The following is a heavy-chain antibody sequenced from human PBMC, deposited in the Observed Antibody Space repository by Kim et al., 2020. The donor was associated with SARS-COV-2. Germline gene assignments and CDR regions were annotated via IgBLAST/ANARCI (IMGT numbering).Heavy chain of an antibody. V-gene: IGHV1-18*01. D-gene: IGHD3-22*01. J-gene: IGHJ4*02. Sequence: YAQKIQGRVTMTTDTSTSTAYMELRSLRSDDTAVYYCAREPNHYDSSGYLYWGQGTLVTVSS. CDR3: AREPNHYDSSGYLY.